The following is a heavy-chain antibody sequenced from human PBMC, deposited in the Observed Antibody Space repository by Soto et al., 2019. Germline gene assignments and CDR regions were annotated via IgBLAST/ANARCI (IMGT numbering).Heavy chain of an antibody. CDR3: ARLRGDIVVVPTAMGYYYYGMDV. J-gene: IGHJ6*02. CDR2: IDPSDSYT. V-gene: IGHV5-10-1*01. CDR1: GYSFTSYW. Sequence: PGESLKISCKGSGYSFTSYWISWVRQMPGKGLEWMGRIDPSDSYTNYSPSFQGHVTISADKSISTAYLQWSSLMASDTAMYYCARLRGDIVVVPTAMGYYYYGMDVWGQGTTVTVSS. D-gene: IGHD2-2*01.